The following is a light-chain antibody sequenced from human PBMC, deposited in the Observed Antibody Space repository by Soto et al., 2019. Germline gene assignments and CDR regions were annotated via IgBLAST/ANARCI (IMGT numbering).Light chain of an antibody. CDR2: GAS. V-gene: IGKV3-15*01. CDR1: QSISDP. CDR3: QQYNNWPWT. J-gene: IGKJ1*01. Sequence: EIVMTQSPATLSVSPGGRATLSSTASQSISDPLAWYKQTPGQAPRLIIYGASKRATGFPARFSGSGSGTDFTLTISSLQSEDFAVYYCQQYNNWPWTFGQGTKVDIK.